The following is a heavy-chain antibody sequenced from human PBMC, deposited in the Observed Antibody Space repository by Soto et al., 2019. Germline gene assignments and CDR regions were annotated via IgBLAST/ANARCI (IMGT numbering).Heavy chain of an antibody. J-gene: IGHJ4*02. Sequence: ASVKVSCKTSGSTFSAYYVHWARRAPGRGFQWLGWINPSNEITTFSEFFQGRITMTRDTSTNPAHMELNMFTSDDRAVYYCRRGGWGDSPIDYWGQGTQVTVSS. CDR3: RRGGWGDSPIDY. CDR1: GSTFSAYY. D-gene: IGHD1-26*01. V-gene: IGHV1-2*02. CDR2: INPSNEIT.